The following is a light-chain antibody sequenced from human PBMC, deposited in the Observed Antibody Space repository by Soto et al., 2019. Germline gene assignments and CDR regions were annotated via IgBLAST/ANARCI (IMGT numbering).Light chain of an antibody. J-gene: IGKJ2*01. V-gene: IGKV3-15*01. Sequence: EIVLTLSPALLSVSTGERVTLSCRSRERLSYFLAWYQPKPGQSPRLLIYGFSPRVAGVPSRFSGGGSATDFTLTISSLQSEDFAVSYCQSYNDWPFAFGQGTKLEI. CDR3: QSYNDWPFA. CDR2: GFS. CDR1: ERLSYF.